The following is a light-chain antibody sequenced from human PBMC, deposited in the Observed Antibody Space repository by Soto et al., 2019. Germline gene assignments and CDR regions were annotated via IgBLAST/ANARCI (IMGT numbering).Light chain of an antibody. CDR1: IYDVGAYHY. Sequence: QSVLTQPASVSGSPGQSITISCTGTIYDVGAYHYVSWYQQFPGKAPKLILYDVSNRPSGISNRFSGFRSGSTASLTVSGLQPEDYAHYYCISYTTTGALVFGGGTKLTVL. CDR2: DVS. J-gene: IGLJ2*01. CDR3: ISYTTTGALV. V-gene: IGLV2-14*03.